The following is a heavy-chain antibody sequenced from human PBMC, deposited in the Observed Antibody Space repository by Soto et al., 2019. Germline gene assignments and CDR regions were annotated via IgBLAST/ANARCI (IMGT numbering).Heavy chain of an antibody. CDR3: ARETDWIPDY. D-gene: IGHD5-18*01. J-gene: IGHJ4*02. V-gene: IGHV3-30-3*01. CDR1: GFTFSRYS. Sequence: VGSLRLSCAASGFTFSRYSMYWVRQAPGEGLEWISVISNDGSKTYYADSVKGRFTVSRDNSKNTLYLQMNSLRAEDTTVYYCARETDWIPDYWGQGTLVTVSS. CDR2: ISNDGSKT.